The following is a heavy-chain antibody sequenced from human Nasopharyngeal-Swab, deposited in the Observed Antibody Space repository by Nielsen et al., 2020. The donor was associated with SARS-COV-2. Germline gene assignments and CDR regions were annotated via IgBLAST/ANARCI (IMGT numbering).Heavy chain of an antibody. CDR2: IWYDGSNK. CDR1: GFTFSSYG. V-gene: IGHV3-33*06. D-gene: IGHD3-22*01. CDR3: AKPLSGYYYFQH. J-gene: IGHJ1*01. Sequence: GRSLRLSCAASGFTFSSYGMHWVRQAPGKGLEWVAVIWYDGSNKYYADSVKGRFTISRDNSKNTLYLQMNSLRAEDTAVYYCAKPLSGYYYFQHWGQGTLVTVSS.